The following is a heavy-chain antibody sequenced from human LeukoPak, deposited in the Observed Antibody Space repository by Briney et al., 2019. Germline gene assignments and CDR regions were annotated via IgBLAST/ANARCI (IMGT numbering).Heavy chain of an antibody. CDR1: GFTFSDYY. J-gene: IGHJ4*02. CDR3: ARAYYYGSGMYYFDY. Sequence: PGGSLRLSCAASGFTFSDYYMTWVRQGPGKGLEWVANIKQDGSEKYYVDSVKGRLTISRDNAKNLLYLQMNSLRAEDTAVYYCARAYYYGSGMYYFDYWGQGTLVTVSS. V-gene: IGHV3-7*04. CDR2: IKQDGSEK. D-gene: IGHD3-10*01.